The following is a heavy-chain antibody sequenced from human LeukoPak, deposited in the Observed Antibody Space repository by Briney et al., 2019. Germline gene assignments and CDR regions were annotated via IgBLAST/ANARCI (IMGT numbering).Heavy chain of an antibody. CDR2: LSDGGGYT. CDR3: ATAYSTTWSFSDF. Sequence: PGGSLRLSCAASRFTFSTYAMSWVRQAPGKGLEWVSGLSDGGGYTYYADSVKGRFTTSRDNAKNTLYLQMNSLRAEDTAIYYCATAYSTTWSFSDFWGQGTLVTVSS. CDR1: RFTFSTYA. V-gene: IGHV3-23*01. J-gene: IGHJ4*02. D-gene: IGHD6-13*01.